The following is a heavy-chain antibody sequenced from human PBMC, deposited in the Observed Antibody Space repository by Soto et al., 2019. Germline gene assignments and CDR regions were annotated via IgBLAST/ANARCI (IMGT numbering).Heavy chain of an antibody. J-gene: IGHJ6*03. V-gene: IGHV4-59*08. Sequence: SETLSLTCTVSGGSSSSYYWSWIRQPPGKGLEWIGYIYYSGSTNYNPSLKSRVTISVDTSKNQFSLKLSSVTAADTAVYYCARRNRVDCSSTSCLFYYHYYMDVWGKGTTVTLSS. CDR1: GGSSSSYY. CDR3: ARRNRVDCSSTSCLFYYHYYMDV. D-gene: IGHD2-2*01. CDR2: IYYSGST.